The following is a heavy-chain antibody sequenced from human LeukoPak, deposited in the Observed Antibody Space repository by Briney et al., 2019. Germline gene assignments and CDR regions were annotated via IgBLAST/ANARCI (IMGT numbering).Heavy chain of an antibody. Sequence: PGGSLRLSCAASGFTFSSYGMHWVRQAPGKGLEWVAVISYDGSNKYYADSVKGRFTISRDNSKNTLYLQMNSLRVEDTAVYYCAQGHSHTAMYFWGQGTLVTVSS. D-gene: IGHD5-18*01. CDR1: GFTFSSYG. CDR3: AQGHSHTAMYF. CDR2: ISYDGSNK. V-gene: IGHV3-30*18. J-gene: IGHJ4*02.